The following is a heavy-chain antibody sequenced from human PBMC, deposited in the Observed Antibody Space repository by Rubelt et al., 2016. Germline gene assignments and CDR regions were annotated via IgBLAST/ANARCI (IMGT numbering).Heavy chain of an antibody. CDR3: ASSFSGPTYYYYYMDV. J-gene: IGHJ6*03. V-gene: IGHV1-69*06. CDR2: IIPIFGTA. CDR1: GGTFSSYA. D-gene: IGHD1-26*01. Sequence: VQLVQSGAEVKKPGSSVKVSCKASGGTFSSYAISWVRQAPGQGLEWMGGIIPIFGTANYAQKFQGRVTITADKSTSTAYMELSSLRSEDTAVYYCASSFSGPTYYYYYMDVWGKGTTVTVSS.